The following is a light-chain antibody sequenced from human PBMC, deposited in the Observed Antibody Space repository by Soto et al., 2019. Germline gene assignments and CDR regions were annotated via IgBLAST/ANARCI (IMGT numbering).Light chain of an antibody. CDR2: RAS. V-gene: IGKV1-5*03. Sequence: DIQMTQFPSTLSASVGDRVTITCRASQSVDTWLAWYQQKPGKAPSLLIYRASSLESGVPSRFSGSGSGTEFTLTINRLEPEDFAFFYCQHYGSSTWTFGQGTKVETK. J-gene: IGKJ1*01. CDR3: QHYGSSTWT. CDR1: QSVDTW.